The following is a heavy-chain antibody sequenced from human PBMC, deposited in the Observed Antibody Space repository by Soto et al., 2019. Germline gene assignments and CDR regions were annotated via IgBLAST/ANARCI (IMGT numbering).Heavy chain of an antibody. CDR2: MYHSGAT. D-gene: IGHD4-17*01. J-gene: IGHJ5*02. V-gene: IGHV4-38-2*01. CDR3: ARVLVTTVTTGAGWFDP. CDR1: GYSISSGYY. Sequence: SETLSLTCAVSGYSISSGYYWGWIRQPPGKGLEWIGSMYHSGATYYNPSLKSRVTISVDTSKNQFSLKLNSVTAADTAVYYCARVLVTTVTTGAGWFDPWGPGTQVTV.